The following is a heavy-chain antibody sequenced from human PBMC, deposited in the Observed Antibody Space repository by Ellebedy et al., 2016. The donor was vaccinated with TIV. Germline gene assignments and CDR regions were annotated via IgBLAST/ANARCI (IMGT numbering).Heavy chain of an antibody. CDR3: ARGSYDILTGYPLDY. J-gene: IGHJ4*02. CDR2: IIPIFGTA. V-gene: IGHV1-69*13. CDR1: GGTFSSYA. D-gene: IGHD3-9*01. Sequence: ASVKVSCKASGGTFSSYAISWVRQAPGQGLEWMGGIIPIFGTANYAQKFQGRVTITADESTSTAYMELSSLRSEDTAVYYCARGSYDILTGYPLDYWGQGTLVTVSS.